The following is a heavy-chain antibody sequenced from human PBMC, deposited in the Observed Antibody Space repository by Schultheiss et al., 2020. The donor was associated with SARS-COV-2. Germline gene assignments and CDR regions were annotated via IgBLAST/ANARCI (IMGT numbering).Heavy chain of an antibody. J-gene: IGHJ6*02. CDR3: ARDYYDTLYYYYGMDV. D-gene: IGHD3-22*01. CDR1: GGSISSSSYY. Sequence: SETLSLTCTVSGGSISSSSYYWSWIRQPAGKGLEWIGEINHSGSTNYNPSLKSRVTISVDTSKNQFSLKLSSVTAADTAVYYCARDYYDTLYYYYGMDVWGQGTTVTVSS. CDR2: INHSGST. V-gene: IGHV4-61*10.